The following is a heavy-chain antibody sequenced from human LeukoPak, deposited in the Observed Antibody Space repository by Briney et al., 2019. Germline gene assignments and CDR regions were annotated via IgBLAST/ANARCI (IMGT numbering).Heavy chain of an antibody. Sequence: SVKVSCKASGGTLSSYAIGWVRQAPGQGLEWMGRIIPIFGIANYAQKFQGRVTITADKSTSTAYMELSSLRSEDTAVYYCARGSVIVGATTFDYWGQGTLVTVSS. D-gene: IGHD1-26*01. CDR1: GGTLSSYA. CDR2: IIPIFGIA. V-gene: IGHV1-69*04. J-gene: IGHJ4*02. CDR3: ARGSVIVGATTFDY.